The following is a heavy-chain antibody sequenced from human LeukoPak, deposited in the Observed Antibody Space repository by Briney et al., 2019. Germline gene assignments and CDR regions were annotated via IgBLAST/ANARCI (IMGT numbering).Heavy chain of an antibody. CDR1: GFSFSSYA. Sequence: GGSLRLSCAASGFSFSSYAMSWVRQAPGRGLEWVSAISSSSSIIFYADSVKGRFTISRDNAKNSLYLQMISLRAEDTAVYYCARGGAGATKDDTFDIWGQGTMVTVSS. V-gene: IGHV3-21*01. J-gene: IGHJ3*02. D-gene: IGHD1-1*01. CDR3: ARGGAGATKDDTFDI. CDR2: ISSSSSII.